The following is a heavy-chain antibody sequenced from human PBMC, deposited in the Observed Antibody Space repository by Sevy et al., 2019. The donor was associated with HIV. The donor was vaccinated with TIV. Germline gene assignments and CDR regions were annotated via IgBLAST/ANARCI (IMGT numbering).Heavy chain of an antibody. CDR1: GFTFIAFG. CDR3: ARYGRIPVAGHTWFDP. J-gene: IGHJ5*02. CDR2: ISGGGAAT. V-gene: IGHV3-23*01. Sequence: GGSLRLSCSASGFTFIAFGMTWVRQAPGKGLEWVSGISGGGAATAYADSVKGRFTIPRENSKNTLYLQMNSLTAAETAVYYCARYGRIPVAGHTWFDPWGLGTLVTVSS. D-gene: IGHD6-19*01.